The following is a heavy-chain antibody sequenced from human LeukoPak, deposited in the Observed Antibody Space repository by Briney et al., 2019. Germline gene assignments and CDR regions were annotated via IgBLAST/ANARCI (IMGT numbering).Heavy chain of an antibody. J-gene: IGHJ3*02. CDR1: GFTFSSYS. V-gene: IGHV3-21*01. D-gene: IGHD1/OR15-1a*01. CDR2: ISSSSSYI. Sequence: GGSLRLSFAASGFTFSSYSMNWVRQAPGKGLEWVSSISSSSSYIYYADSVKGRFTISRDNAKNSLYLQMNSLRAEDTAVYYCARENSRSDAFDIWGQGTMVTVSS. CDR3: ARENSRSDAFDI.